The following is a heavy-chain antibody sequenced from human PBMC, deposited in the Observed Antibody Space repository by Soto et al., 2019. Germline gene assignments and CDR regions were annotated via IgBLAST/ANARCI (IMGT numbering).Heavy chain of an antibody. J-gene: IGHJ4*02. CDR3: TTDPVVASEFDY. CDR2: IDPRSGVT. D-gene: IGHD5-12*01. V-gene: IGHV1-2*02. CDR1: GYTFTADY. Sequence: ASVKVSCKPYGYTFTADYIHWVRQAPGQGLECLGWIDPRSGVTDYAQKFQGRVIMTRDTSIKTVYMELSWLTSDDTAVYYCTTDPVVASEFDYWGQGTLVTVSS.